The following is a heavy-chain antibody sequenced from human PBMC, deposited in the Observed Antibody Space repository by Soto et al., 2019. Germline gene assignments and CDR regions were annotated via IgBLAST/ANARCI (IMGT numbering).Heavy chain of an antibody. D-gene: IGHD3-16*01. V-gene: IGHV4-31*03. J-gene: IGHJ4*02. CDR2: IYYSGIT. CDR3: TRLSKPRGNSVMDY. Sequence: QVQLQESGPGLVKPSQTLSLTCTVSGGSISSGGYYWSWIRQHPGKGLEWIGFIYYSGITYYNPSLKSRVTISADTSRNQTALTLCSVIAAHTSEYYCTRLSKPRGNSVMDYWGQGTLVTVSS. CDR1: GGSISSGGYY.